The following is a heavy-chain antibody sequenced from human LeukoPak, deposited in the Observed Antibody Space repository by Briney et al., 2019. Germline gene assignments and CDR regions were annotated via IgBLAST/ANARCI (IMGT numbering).Heavy chain of an antibody. CDR3: ARDRAGTLDY. Sequence: PGGSLRLSCVVSGFTFSSYGMHWVRQAPGKGLEWVAVIWYDGSNKYYADSVKGRFTISRDNSKNTLYLQMNSLRAEDTAVYYCARDRAGTLDYWGQGTLVTVSS. D-gene: IGHD6-13*01. CDR2: IWYDGSNK. V-gene: IGHV3-33*01. CDR1: GFTFSSYG. J-gene: IGHJ4*02.